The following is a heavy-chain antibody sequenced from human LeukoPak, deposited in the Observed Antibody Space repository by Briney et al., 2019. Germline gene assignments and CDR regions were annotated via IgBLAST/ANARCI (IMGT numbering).Heavy chain of an antibody. D-gene: IGHD2-2*01. CDR1: GYSFIDYA. Sequence: APVKVSCKASGYSFIDYAINWVRQAPGQGLEWMGWINTNTGNPTYAQGFTGRFVFSLDTSVSTTYLQISSLKAEDTAVYYCARDPGDDLVVPGDPWGQGTLVTVSS. CDR2: INTNTGNP. V-gene: IGHV7-4-1*02. J-gene: IGHJ5*02. CDR3: ARDPGDDLVVPGDP.